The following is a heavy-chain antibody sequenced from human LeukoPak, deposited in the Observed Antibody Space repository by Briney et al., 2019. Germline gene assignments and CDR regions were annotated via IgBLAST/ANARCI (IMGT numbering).Heavy chain of an antibody. D-gene: IGHD3-16*01. J-gene: IGHJ6*02. CDR3: ARGGGLDV. V-gene: IGHV3-30*03. Sequence: GGSLRLSCAASGFTFSSYGLHWVRQAPGKGLEWVAVISYDGSNKYYADSVKGRFTISRDNAKNSLYLQMSNLRAEDTAVYFCARGGGLDVWGQGATVTVSS. CDR2: ISYDGSNK. CDR1: GFTFSSYG.